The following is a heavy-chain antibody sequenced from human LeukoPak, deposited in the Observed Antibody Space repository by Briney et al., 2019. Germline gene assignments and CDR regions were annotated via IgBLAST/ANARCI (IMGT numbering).Heavy chain of an antibody. CDR1: GYTLTGYY. CDR3: ARDQKRGFYYYGSGNGFDY. J-gene: IGHJ4*02. CDR2: INPNSGGT. Sequence: ASVKVSCKASGYTLTGYYMHWVRQAPGQGLEWMGWINPNSGGTNYAQKFQGRVTMTRDTSISTAYMELSRLRSDDTAVYYCARDQKRGFYYYGSGNGFDYWGQGTLVTVSS. D-gene: IGHD3-10*01. V-gene: IGHV1-2*02.